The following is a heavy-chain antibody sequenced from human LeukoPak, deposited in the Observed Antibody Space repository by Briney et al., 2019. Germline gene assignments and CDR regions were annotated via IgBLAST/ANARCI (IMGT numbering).Heavy chain of an antibody. J-gene: IGHJ6*03. Sequence: GGSLRLSCAASGFTFSSYAMHWVRQAPGKGLEWVAVISYDGSNKYYADSVKGRFTISRDNSKNTLYLQMNSLRAEDTAVYYWARDQNPAVETTQGAFNIGGKGTTVPVP. V-gene: IGHV3-30*04. CDR2: ISYDGSNK. CDR1: GFTFSSYA. D-gene: IGHD4-23*01. CDR3: ARDQNPAVETTQGAFNI.